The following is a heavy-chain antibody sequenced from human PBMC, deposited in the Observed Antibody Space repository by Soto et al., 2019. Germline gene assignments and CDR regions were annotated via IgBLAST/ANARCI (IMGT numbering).Heavy chain of an antibody. CDR2: ISPDGGRT. CDR3: ARFRDSRAVAGTRRFAFDI. Sequence: ASVKVSCKASGYTFTTYYMHWVRQAPGQGLEWMGIISPDGGRTSYAQKFQGRVTMTRDTSTSTAYMELSSLRSEDTAVYYCARFRDSRAVAGTRRFAFDIWGQGTMVTVSS. CDR1: GYTFTTYY. D-gene: IGHD6-19*01. J-gene: IGHJ3*02. V-gene: IGHV1-46*01.